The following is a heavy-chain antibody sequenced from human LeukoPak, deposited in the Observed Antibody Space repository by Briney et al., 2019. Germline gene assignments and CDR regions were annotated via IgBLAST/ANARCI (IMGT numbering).Heavy chain of an antibody. CDR1: GFTFSSYA. J-gene: IGHJ5*02. CDR2: ISGSGGST. Sequence: PGGSLRLSCAASGFTFSSYAMSWVRQAPGKGLGWVSAISGSGGSTNYAASVKGRLTISTDNSKNTLYLQMNSLRAEDTAVYYCAKGGYDFWSGSLWFDPWGQGTLVTVSS. V-gene: IGHV3-23*01. CDR3: AKGGYDFWSGSLWFDP. D-gene: IGHD3-3*01.